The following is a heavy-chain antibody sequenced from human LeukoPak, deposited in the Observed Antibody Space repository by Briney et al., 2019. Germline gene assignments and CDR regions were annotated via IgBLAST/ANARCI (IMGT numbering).Heavy chain of an antibody. CDR3: AKSYGSRIKNGMDV. J-gene: IGHJ6*02. CDR2: ISGSDDGT. Sequence: PGGSLRLSCAASGFTFSSCGMTWVRQAPGKGLEWVSSISGSDDGTYYADSVKGRFTISRDNSKNTLYLQMNSLRAEDTAVYYCAKSYGSRIKNGMDVWGQGTTVTVSS. CDR1: GFTFSSCG. V-gene: IGHV3-23*01. D-gene: IGHD3-16*01.